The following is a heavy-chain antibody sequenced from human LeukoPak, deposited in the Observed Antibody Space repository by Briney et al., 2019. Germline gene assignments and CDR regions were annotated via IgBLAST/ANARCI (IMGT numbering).Heavy chain of an antibody. V-gene: IGHV3-15*01. Sequence: GGSLRLSCVASGFTIDKAWMTWVRQVPGKGLEWVGRIRSRVDGGTSDYAAPVKGRFTISRDNAKNSLYLQMNSLRADDTAVYYCARVRGYCSGGDCYRSEIDYWGQGALVTVSS. D-gene: IGHD2-15*01. CDR1: GFTIDKAW. J-gene: IGHJ4*02. CDR3: ARVRGYCSGGDCYRSEIDY. CDR2: IRSRVDGGTS.